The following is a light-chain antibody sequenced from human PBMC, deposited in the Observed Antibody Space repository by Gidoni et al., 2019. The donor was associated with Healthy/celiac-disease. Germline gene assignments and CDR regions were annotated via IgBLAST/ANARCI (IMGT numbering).Light chain of an antibody. J-gene: IGLJ2*01. CDR2: GNS. CDR1: SSNIGAGSD. CDR3: QSYDSSLSGSRV. Sequence: QSVLTPPPSVSGAPGHRVTISCTGSSSNIGAGSDVHWYQQLPGTAPKLLIYGNSNRPSGVPDRFSGSKSGTSASLAITGLQAEDEADYYCQSYDSSLSGSRVFGGGTKLTVL. V-gene: IGLV1-40*01.